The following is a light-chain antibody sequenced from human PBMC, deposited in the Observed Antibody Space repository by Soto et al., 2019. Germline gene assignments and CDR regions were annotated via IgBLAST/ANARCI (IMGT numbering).Light chain of an antibody. CDR3: SSYTRASTGL. J-gene: IGLJ2*01. CDR2: EVS. Sequence: QSVLTQPASVSGSPGQSITISCTGTSSDVGGYNYVSWYQQHPGKAPQVLIYEVSNRPSGVSTRFSGSKSGNTASLTISGLQTDDEADYYCSSYTRASTGLFGGGTKVTVL. V-gene: IGLV2-14*03. CDR1: SSDVGGYNY.